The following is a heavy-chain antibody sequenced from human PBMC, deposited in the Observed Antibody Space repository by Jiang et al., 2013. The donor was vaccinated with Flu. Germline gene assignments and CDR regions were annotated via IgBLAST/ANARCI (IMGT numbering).Heavy chain of an antibody. CDR1: GGSISSYY. V-gene: IGHV4-59*08. Sequence: GSGLVKPSETLSLTCTVSGGSISSYYWSWIRQPPGKGLEWIGYIYYSGSTNYNPSLKSRVTISVDTSKNQFSLKLSSVTAADTAVYYCARLGDTGLAYWGQGTLVTVSS. CDR3: ARLGDTGLAY. D-gene: IGHD3-16*01. J-gene: IGHJ4*02. CDR2: IYYSGST.